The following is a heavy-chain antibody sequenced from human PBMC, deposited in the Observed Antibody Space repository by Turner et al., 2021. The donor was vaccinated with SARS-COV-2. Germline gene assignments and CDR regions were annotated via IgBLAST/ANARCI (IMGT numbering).Heavy chain of an antibody. CDR3: ARVPHYYDSSGYYFNFDY. D-gene: IGHD3-22*01. Sequence: QVQLVQSGTEMKKPGASVKVSCKASGYSFTGYDMHWVRQAPGKGLEWMGWINPNSGGTNYAQKFQGRVTMTRDTSISTAYMELSRLRSDDTAVYYCARVPHYYDSSGYYFNFDYWGQGTLVTVSS. J-gene: IGHJ4*02. CDR2: INPNSGGT. CDR1: GYSFTGYD. V-gene: IGHV1-2*02.